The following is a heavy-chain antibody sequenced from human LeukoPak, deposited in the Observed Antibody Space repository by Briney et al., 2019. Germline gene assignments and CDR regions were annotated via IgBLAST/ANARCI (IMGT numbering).Heavy chain of an antibody. D-gene: IGHD4-11*01. CDR2: INHSGST. Sequence: SSETLSLTCAVYGGSFSGYYWSWIRQPPGKGLEWIGEINHSGSTNYNPSLKSRVTISVDTSKNQFSLKLSSVTAADTAVYYCARVADYNGAFDIWGQGTMVTVSS. CDR3: ARVADYNGAFDI. J-gene: IGHJ3*02. CDR1: GGSFSGYY. V-gene: IGHV4-34*01.